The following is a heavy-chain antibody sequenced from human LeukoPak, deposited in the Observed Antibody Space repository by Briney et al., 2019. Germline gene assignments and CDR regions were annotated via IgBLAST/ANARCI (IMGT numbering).Heavy chain of an antibody. Sequence: ASVKVSCKASGYTFTGYYMHWVRQAPGQGLEWMGWVNPNSGGTNYAQKFQGRVTMTRDTSISTAYMELSRLRSDDTAVYYCARDTIFGVYYYMDVWGKGTTVTVSS. CDR3: ARDTIFGVYYYMDV. V-gene: IGHV1-2*02. CDR2: VNPNSGGT. D-gene: IGHD3-3*01. J-gene: IGHJ6*03. CDR1: GYTFTGYY.